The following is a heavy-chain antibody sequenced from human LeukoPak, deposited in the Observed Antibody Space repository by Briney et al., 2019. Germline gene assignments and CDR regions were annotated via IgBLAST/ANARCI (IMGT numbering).Heavy chain of an antibody. CDR1: GVTFSTYW. CDR2: IKQDGSEK. V-gene: IGHV3-7*01. CDR3: ARASRLVAVAGSFVY. Sequence: GGSLRLACAAAGVTFSTYWMSWVRQAPGKGLEWVANIKQDGSEKNYVDSVKGRLTISTDNTNNPLSLQMNSVRAEDTAVYYCARASRLVAVAGSFVYWGQGTLVTVSS. D-gene: IGHD6-19*01. J-gene: IGHJ4*02.